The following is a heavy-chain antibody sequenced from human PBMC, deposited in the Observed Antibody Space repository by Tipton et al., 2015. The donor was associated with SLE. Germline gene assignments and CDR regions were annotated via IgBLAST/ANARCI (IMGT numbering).Heavy chain of an antibody. CDR1: GDSISSYY. D-gene: IGHD4-17*01. J-gene: IGHJ6*02. CDR2: VYYSGTT. V-gene: IGHV4-59*01. CDR3: ARMGYGDGLDV. Sequence: TLSLTCTVSGDSISSYYWSWIRQPPGKGLEWIGFVYYSGTTSYNPSLKSRVTMSADTSKNQFSLKLSSVTAADTAVYYCARMGYGDGLDVWGQGTTVTVSS.